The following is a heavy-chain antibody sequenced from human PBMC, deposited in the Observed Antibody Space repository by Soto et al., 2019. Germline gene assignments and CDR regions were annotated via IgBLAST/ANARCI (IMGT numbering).Heavy chain of an antibody. Sequence: PSETLSLTCTVSGGSISSGGYYWSWIRQHPGKGLEWIGYIYYSGSTYYNPSLKSRVTISVDTSKNQFSLKLSSVTAADTAVYYCARVAAMDAFDYYYGMDVWGQGTTVTDS. CDR3: ARVAAMDAFDYYYGMDV. J-gene: IGHJ6*02. CDR1: GGSISSGGYY. D-gene: IGHD5-18*01. CDR2: IYYSGST. V-gene: IGHV4-31*03.